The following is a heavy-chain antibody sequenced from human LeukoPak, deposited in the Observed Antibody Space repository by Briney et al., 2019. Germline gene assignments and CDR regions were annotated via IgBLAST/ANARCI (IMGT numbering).Heavy chain of an antibody. CDR3: ARANPEYVAAAGAGNFDY. D-gene: IGHD6-13*01. J-gene: IGHJ4*02. V-gene: IGHV3-30*03. CDR1: GFTFSSYG. CDR2: ISYDGSNK. Sequence: GRSLRLSCAASGFTFSSYGMHWVRQAPGKGLEWVAVISYDGSNKYYADSVKGRFTISRDNSKNTLYLQMNSLRAEDTAVYYCARANPEYVAAAGAGNFDYWGQGTLVTVSS.